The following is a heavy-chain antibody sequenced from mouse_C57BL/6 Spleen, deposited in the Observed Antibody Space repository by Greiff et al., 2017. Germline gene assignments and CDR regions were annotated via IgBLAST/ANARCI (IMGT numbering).Heavy chain of an antibody. V-gene: IGHV1-54*01. CDR1: GYAFTNYL. J-gene: IGHJ4*01. D-gene: IGHD1-1*01. CDR2: INPGSGGT. CDR3: ALYYYGMNAMDY. Sequence: LQESGAELVRPGTSVKVSCKASGYAFTNYLIEWVKQRPGQGLEWIGVINPGSGGTNYNEKFKGKATLTADKSSSTAYMQLSSLTSEDSAVYFCALYYYGMNAMDYWGQGTSVTVSS.